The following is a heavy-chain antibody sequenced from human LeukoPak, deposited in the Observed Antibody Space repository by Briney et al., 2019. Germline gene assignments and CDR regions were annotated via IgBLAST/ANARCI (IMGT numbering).Heavy chain of an antibody. Sequence: GESLKISCQGFGYSFTSYWIGWVRQMPGKGMECMGVIYPGDSRIRYNPSFQGQVTISVDKSISTAYLQWVSLKASDTAMYCACRDLTSTWSFPWGQGNLVTVSS. CDR3: CRDLTSTWSFP. J-gene: IGHJ5*02. CDR2: IYPGDSRI. V-gene: IGHV5-51*01. CDR1: GYSFTSYW. D-gene: IGHD6-13*01.